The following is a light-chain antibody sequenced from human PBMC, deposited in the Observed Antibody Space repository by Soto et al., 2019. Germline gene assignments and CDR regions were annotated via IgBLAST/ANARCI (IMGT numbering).Light chain of an antibody. CDR1: QSVSSSY. CDR2: GAS. V-gene: IGKV3-20*01. J-gene: IGKJ1*01. Sequence: EIVLTQSPGTLSLSPGERATLSCRASQSVSSSYLAWYQQKPGQAPRLLIYGASSRATGIPVRFSGSGSGTAFTLTISRLEPEDFAVYDCQQYGSSQSFGHGTKVEIE. CDR3: QQYGSSQS.